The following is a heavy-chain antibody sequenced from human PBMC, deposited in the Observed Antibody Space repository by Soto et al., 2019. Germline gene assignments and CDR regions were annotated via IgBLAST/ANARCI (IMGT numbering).Heavy chain of an antibody. CDR3: ERVLSYLSFITMVRVVRGYYGMDV. V-gene: IGHV1-69*02. J-gene: IGHJ6*02. CDR1: GGTFISYT. CDR2: IIPILGIA. D-gene: IGHD3-10*01. Sequence: VASVKVSCKASGGTFISYTISWVRQAPGQGLEWMGRIIPILGIANYAQKFQGRVTITADKSTSTAYKEMSSLRSEDTDVYYSERVLSYLSFITMVRVVRGYYGMDVWGQGTTVTVSS.